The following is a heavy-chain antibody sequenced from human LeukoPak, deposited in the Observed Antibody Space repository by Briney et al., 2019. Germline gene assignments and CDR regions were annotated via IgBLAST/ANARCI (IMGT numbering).Heavy chain of an antibody. CDR3: ARDGTIAVADSWDYYYYYMDV. Sequence: ASVKVSCKASGGTFSSYAISWVRQAPGQGLEWMGGIIPIFGTANYAQKFQGRVTITTDESTSTAYMELSSLRSEDTAVYYCARDGTIAVADSWDYYYYYMDVWGKGTTVTVSS. CDR1: GGTFSSYA. CDR2: IIPIFGTA. D-gene: IGHD6-19*01. V-gene: IGHV1-69*05. J-gene: IGHJ6*03.